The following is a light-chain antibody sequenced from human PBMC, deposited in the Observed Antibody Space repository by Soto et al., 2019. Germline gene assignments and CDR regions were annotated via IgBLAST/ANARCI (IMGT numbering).Light chain of an antibody. CDR1: SSNIGGNT. V-gene: IGLV1-44*01. CDR2: SDN. J-gene: IGLJ2*01. CDR3: ATWDDSLNGPV. Sequence: QSVLTQPPSASGTPGQRVTISCSGSSSNIGGNTVNWYQHLPGTAPKLLMYSDNQRPSGVPDRFSGSKSGTSASLAISGLQSEDEADYYCATWDDSLNGPVFGGGTKLT.